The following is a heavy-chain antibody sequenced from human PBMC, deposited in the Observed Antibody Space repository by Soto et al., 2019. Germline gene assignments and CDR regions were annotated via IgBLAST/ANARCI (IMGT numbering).Heavy chain of an antibody. V-gene: IGHV1-69*01. CDR3: ARDSYCGGDCYSNYFDY. Sequence: QVQLVQSGAEVKKPGSSVKVSCKASGGTFSSYAISWVRQAPGQGLEWMGGIIPIFGTANYAQKFQGRVTITADESTSTAYIELSSLRSEDTAVYYCARDSYCGGDCYSNYFDYWGQGTLVTVSS. CDR2: IIPIFGTA. J-gene: IGHJ4*02. D-gene: IGHD2-21*02. CDR1: GGTFSSYA.